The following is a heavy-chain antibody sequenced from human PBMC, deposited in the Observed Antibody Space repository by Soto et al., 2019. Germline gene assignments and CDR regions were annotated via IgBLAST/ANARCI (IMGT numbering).Heavy chain of an antibody. Sequence: GGSLRLSCEASVFTFSSYVMHWVRQAPGKGLEWVALISYDGSNKYYADSVKGRFTISRDNSKKTLYLQMNSLRTEDTAVYSCAREPAREITYYYYGIDVWGQGTSVTVS. D-gene: IGHD3-16*01. CDR1: VFTFSSYV. CDR2: ISYDGSNK. CDR3: AREPAREITYYYYGIDV. J-gene: IGHJ6*02. V-gene: IGHV3-30-3*01.